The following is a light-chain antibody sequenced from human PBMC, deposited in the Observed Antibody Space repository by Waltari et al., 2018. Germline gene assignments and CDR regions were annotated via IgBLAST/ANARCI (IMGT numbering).Light chain of an antibody. CDR3: QQYDAVPLT. Sequence: DIQMTQSPSSLSASIGDRVTITCRASQGISYYLNWYQQKPGKAPKLLIYDASNLETGVPSRFSGSASGTHVAFTISSLQPEDVATYYCQQYDAVPLTFGPGTKVEIK. CDR1: QGISYY. J-gene: IGKJ3*01. V-gene: IGKV1-33*01. CDR2: DAS.